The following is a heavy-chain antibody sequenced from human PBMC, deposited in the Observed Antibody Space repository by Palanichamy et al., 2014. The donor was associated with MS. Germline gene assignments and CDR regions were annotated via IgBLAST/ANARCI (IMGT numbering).Heavy chain of an antibody. CDR2: VDPEDGET. V-gene: IGHV1-69-2*01. CDR1: GYTFTDYY. Sequence: EVQLVQSGAEVKKPGATVKISCKVSGYTFTDYYMHWVQQAPGKGLEWMGLVDPEDGETIYAEKFQGRVTITADTSTDTAYMELSSLRSEDTAVYYCATLPPPQGGGYYRPSFDYWGQGTLVTVSS. D-gene: IGHD3-22*01. J-gene: IGHJ4*02. CDR3: ATLPPPQGGGYYRPSFDY.